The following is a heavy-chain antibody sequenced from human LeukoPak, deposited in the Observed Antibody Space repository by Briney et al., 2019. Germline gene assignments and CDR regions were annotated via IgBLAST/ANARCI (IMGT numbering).Heavy chain of an antibody. CDR1: GFTFSSYA. Sequence: PGGSLGLSCSASGFTFSSYAMHWVRQAPGKGLEYVSAISSNGGSTYYADSVKGRLTISRDNSKNTLYLQMSSLRAVDTAVYYCVKDRRYYYGSGSYYNNYFDYWGQGTLVTVSS. CDR2: ISSNGGST. J-gene: IGHJ4*02. CDR3: VKDRRYYYGSGSYYNNYFDY. D-gene: IGHD3-10*01. V-gene: IGHV3-64D*06.